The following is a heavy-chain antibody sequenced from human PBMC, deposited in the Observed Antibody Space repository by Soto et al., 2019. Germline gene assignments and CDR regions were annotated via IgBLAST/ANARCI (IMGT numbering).Heavy chain of an antibody. CDR3: ARHRGAAAVQAT. V-gene: IGHV4-39*01. J-gene: IGHJ5*02. CDR2: IYYSGST. CDR1: GGSISISSYY. D-gene: IGHD6-13*01. Sequence: SETLSLTCAVSGGSISISSYYWGWIRQPPGKGLEWIGNIYYSGSTYYNPSLKSRVTISVDTSKNQFSLKLSSVTAADTAVYYCARHRGAAAVQATWGQGTLVTVSS.